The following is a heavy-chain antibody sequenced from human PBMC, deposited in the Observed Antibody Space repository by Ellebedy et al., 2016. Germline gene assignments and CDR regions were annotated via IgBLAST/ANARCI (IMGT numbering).Heavy chain of an antibody. J-gene: IGHJ5*02. D-gene: IGHD5-18*01. CDR2: IYYSGST. CDR3: AKRSGLVEYSYGYDNWFDP. CDR1: GGSISSYY. Sequence: SETLSLTCSVSGGSISSYYWSWIRQPPGKGLEWIGNIYYSGSTNYNPPLKSRVTISVDTSKNQFSLKLSSVTAADTAVYYCAKRSGLVEYSYGYDNWFDPWGQGTLVTVSS. V-gene: IGHV4-59*01.